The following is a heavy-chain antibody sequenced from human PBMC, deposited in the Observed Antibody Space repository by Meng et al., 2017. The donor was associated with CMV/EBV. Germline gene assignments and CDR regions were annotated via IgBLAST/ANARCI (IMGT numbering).Heavy chain of an antibody. CDR3: ASRGITIFGVKTYYYYGMDV. Sequence: ASVKVSCKASGYTFTSYYMHWVRQAPGQGLEWMGIINPSGGSTSYAQKFQGRVTMTRDTSTSTVYMELSSLRSEDTAVYYCASRGITIFGVKTYYYYGMDVWGQGTTVTVSS. J-gene: IGHJ6*02. CDR1: GYTFTSYY. CDR2: INPSGGST. D-gene: IGHD3-3*01. V-gene: IGHV1-46*01.